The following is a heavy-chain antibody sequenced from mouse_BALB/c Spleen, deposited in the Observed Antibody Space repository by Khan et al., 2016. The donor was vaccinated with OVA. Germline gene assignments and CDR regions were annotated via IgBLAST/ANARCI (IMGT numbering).Heavy chain of an antibody. J-gene: IGHJ4*01. CDR2: IWSDGST. CDR3: ARWFDGYSSLYAMDY. D-gene: IGHD2-3*01. V-gene: IGHV2-6*02. Sequence: QVQPKESGPGLVAPSQSLSITCTVSGFSLTSYGVHWVRQPPGKGLEWLVVIWSDGSTNYNSVLKSRLSISKDNSKSQVFLKMNSLQTDDTAIYYCARWFDGYSSLYAMDYWGQGTSVTVSS. CDR1: GFSLTSYG.